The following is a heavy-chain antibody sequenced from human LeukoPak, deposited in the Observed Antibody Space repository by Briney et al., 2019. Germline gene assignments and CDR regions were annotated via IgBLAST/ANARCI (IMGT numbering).Heavy chain of an antibody. CDR3: ARAPSEIGGYYPEYFRH. D-gene: IGHD3-22*01. Sequence: GGSLRLSCAASGFTFSTYWMHWVRQAPGKGLVWVSRIKSDGSTNYANSVKGRFTISRDNAKNTLSLQMNSLRPEDTGVYYCARAPSEIGGYYPEYFRHWGQGTLVTVSS. J-gene: IGHJ1*01. V-gene: IGHV3-74*01. CDR2: IKSDGST. CDR1: GFTFSTYW.